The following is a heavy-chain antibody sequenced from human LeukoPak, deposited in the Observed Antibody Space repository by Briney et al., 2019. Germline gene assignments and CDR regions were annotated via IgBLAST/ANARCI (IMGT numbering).Heavy chain of an antibody. J-gene: IGHJ4*02. CDR1: GFTFSSHA. V-gene: IGHV3-23*01. Sequence: GRSLRLSCAASGFTFSSHAMSWGRQDPVQWLHWVSAFSGSGGSTYYADSVKGRFTISRDNSKNTLYLQMNSLRAEDTAVYYCAKDLNDFWSGYYPFGPFDYWGQGTLVTVSS. CDR3: AKDLNDFWSGYYPFGPFDY. D-gene: IGHD3-3*01. CDR2: FSGSGGST.